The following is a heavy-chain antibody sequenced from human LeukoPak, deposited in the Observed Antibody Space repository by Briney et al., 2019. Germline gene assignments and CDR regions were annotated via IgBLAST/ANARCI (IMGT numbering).Heavy chain of an antibody. D-gene: IGHD3-16*02. CDR1: GFTFDDYV. CDR3: AKGGSYRSLPYFDY. V-gene: IGHV3-9*01. Sequence: GGSLRLSCAASGFTFDDYVMHWVRQAPGKGLEWVSSISWNSGSIGYVDSVKGRFTISRDNSKNTVYLQMNSLRAEDTAVYYCAKGGSYRSLPYFDYWGQGTPVTVSS. CDR2: ISWNSGSI. J-gene: IGHJ4*02.